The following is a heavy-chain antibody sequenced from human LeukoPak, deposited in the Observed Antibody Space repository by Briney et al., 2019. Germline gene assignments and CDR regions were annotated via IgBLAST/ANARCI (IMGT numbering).Heavy chain of an antibody. V-gene: IGHV3-23*01. D-gene: IGHD2-8*01. CDR3: AKNPTRLMVYAHFDY. CDR1: GFTFNSYG. Sequence: GTLRLSCAASGFTFNSYGMSWVRQAPGKGLEWVSGISGSGGATYYADSVKGRFTVSRDDPHNTLYLQMNSVRAEDTAVYYCAKNPTRLMVYAHFDYWGQGTLVTVSS. J-gene: IGHJ4*02. CDR2: ISGSGGAT.